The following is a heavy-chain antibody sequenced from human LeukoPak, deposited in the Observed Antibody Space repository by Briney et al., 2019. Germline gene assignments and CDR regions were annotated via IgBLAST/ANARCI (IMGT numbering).Heavy chain of an antibody. V-gene: IGHV4-38-2*02. CDR1: GYSISSGYY. Sequence: SETLSLTCTVSGYSISSGYYWGWIRQPPGKGLEWIGSIYHSGSTYYNPSLKSRVTISVDTSKNQFSLKLSSVTAADTAVYYCASLYCSGGSCYDGKVYWGQGTLVTVSS. J-gene: IGHJ4*02. D-gene: IGHD2-15*01. CDR2: IYHSGST. CDR3: ASLYCSGGSCYDGKVY.